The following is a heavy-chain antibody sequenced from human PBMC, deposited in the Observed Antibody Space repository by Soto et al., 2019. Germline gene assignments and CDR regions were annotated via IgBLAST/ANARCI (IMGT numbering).Heavy chain of an antibody. V-gene: IGHV4-61*01. Sequence: SETLSLTCTVSGGSVSSGSYYWSWIRQPPGKGLEWIGYIYYSGSTNYNPSLKSRVTISVDTSKNQFSLKLSSVTAADTAVYYCTRHEAYSSGWYDYWGQGTLVTVSS. CDR3: TRHEAYSSGWYDY. D-gene: IGHD6-19*01. CDR1: GGSVSSGSYY. CDR2: IYYSGST. J-gene: IGHJ4*02.